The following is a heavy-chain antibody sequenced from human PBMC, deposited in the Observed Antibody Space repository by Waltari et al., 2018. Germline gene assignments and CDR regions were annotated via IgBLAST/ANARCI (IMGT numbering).Heavy chain of an antibody. Sequence: EVQLVESGGGLIQPGGSLRLSCAASGFTVSSNYMSWVRQAPGKGLEWVSVIYSGGSTYYADSLKGRFTIARDNAKNTLYLQMNSLRAEDTAVYYRARHINDYGDYVAGMDVWGQGTTVTVSS. J-gene: IGHJ6*02. CDR2: IYSGGST. CDR1: GFTVSSNY. D-gene: IGHD4-17*01. V-gene: IGHV3-53*01. CDR3: ARHINDYGDYVAGMDV.